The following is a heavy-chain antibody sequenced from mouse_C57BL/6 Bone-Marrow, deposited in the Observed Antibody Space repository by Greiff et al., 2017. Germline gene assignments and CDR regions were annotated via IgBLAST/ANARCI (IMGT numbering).Heavy chain of an antibody. Sequence: EVMLVESGGDLVKPGGSLKLSCAASGFTFSSYGMSWVRQTPDKRLEWVATISSGGNYTYYPDSVKGRFTISRDNAKNTLYLQMSSLKSEDTAMYYCARDGNSPYAMDYWGQGTSVTVSS. CDR2: ISSGGNYT. J-gene: IGHJ4*01. D-gene: IGHD2-1*01. CDR3: ARDGNSPYAMDY. V-gene: IGHV5-6*01. CDR1: GFTFSSYG.